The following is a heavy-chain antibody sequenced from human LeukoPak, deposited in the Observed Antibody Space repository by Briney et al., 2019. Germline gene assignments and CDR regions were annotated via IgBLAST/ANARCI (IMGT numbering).Heavy chain of an antibody. Sequence: GGSMRLSCAASGFTFSGYWMSWVRQAPGKGREWVANIKPDGSDTNHVDSMKGRFTISRHNAKNSLYLQMNSLRPEDTAVYYCARGEVVTASLPDYFYYYMDVWGKETTVTISS. D-gene: IGHD2-21*02. CDR3: ARGEVVTASLPDYFYYYMDV. J-gene: IGHJ6*03. CDR1: GFTFSGYW. V-gene: IGHV3-7*01. CDR2: IKPDGSDT.